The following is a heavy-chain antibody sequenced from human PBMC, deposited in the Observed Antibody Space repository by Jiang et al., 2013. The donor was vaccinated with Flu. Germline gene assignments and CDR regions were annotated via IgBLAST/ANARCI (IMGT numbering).Heavy chain of an antibody. CDR2: LYYSGKT. J-gene: IGHJ4*02. Sequence: SGSGLVKPSETLSLTCTVSGDSISSSAYYWGWIRRSPGKGLEWIGSLYYSGKTYYNPSLKSRVTISIDTSKNQFSLNLASLTAADTAVYYCARHLTDGDSFGYYFDNSGPGNPGHRLL. V-gene: IGHV4-39*01. CDR3: ARHLTDGDSFGYYFDN. D-gene: IGHD4-17*01. CDR1: GDSISSSAYY.